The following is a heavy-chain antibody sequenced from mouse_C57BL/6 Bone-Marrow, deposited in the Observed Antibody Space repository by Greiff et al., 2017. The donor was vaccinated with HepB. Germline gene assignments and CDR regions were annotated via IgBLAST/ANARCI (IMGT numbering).Heavy chain of an antibody. CDR3: ARRDGSGLDF. J-gene: IGHJ2*01. Sequence: QVQLQQSGAELVKPGASVKISCKTSGYAFSNYWMHWVKQRPGKGLEWIGQIFPGDGDTDYNGNFKDKATLTVYKSSSTAYMHLSSLTSEDSAVYFCARRDGSGLDFWGQGTTLTVSA. CDR2: IFPGDGDT. CDR1: GYAFSNYW. D-gene: IGHD1-1*01. V-gene: IGHV1-80*01.